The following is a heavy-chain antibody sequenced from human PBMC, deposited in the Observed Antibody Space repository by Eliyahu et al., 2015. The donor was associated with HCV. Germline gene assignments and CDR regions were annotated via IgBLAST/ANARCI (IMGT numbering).Heavy chain of an antibody. CDR2: IYHSGST. J-gene: IGHJ4*02. D-gene: IGHD3-10*01. Sequence: QVQLQESGPGLVKPSGTLSLTCAVSGGSISSSNWWSWVRQPPGKGLEWIGEIYHSGSTNYNPSLKSRVTISVDKSKNHFSLRLSSLTAADTAVYYCASSPSYFDSPMVRGVPDHWGQGTLVTVSS. CDR3: ASSPSYFDSPMVRGVPDH. CDR1: GGSISSSNW. V-gene: IGHV4-4*02.